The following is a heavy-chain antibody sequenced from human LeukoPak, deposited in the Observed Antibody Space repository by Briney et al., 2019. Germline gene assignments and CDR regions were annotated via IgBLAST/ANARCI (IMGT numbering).Heavy chain of an antibody. CDR2: IYIDGTT. CDR1: GFIVSHNY. V-gene: IGHV3-53*01. CDR3: ARGPRYSFY. Sequence: GGSLRVSCAASGFIVSHNYMTWVRQAPGKGLEWISVIYIDGTTYYADSVKGRFTISRDQANNTLYLQMNTLRDEDTAVYYCARGPRYSFYWGQGTLVSVSS. D-gene: IGHD6-13*01. J-gene: IGHJ4*02.